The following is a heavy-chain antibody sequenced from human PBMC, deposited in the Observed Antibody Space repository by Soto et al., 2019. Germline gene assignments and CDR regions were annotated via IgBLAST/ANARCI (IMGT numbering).Heavy chain of an antibody. V-gene: IGHV3-30-3*01. CDR3: ARVPYDSSGYLGYFDY. CDR1: GFTFSSYA. D-gene: IGHD3-22*01. CDR2: ISYDGSNK. Sequence: QVQLVESGGGVVQPGRSLRLSCAASGFTFSSYAMHWVRQAPGKGLEWVAVISYDGSNKYYADSVKGRFTISRDNSKNXLYLQMNSLRAEDTAVYYCARVPYDSSGYLGYFDYWGQGTLVTVSS. J-gene: IGHJ4*02.